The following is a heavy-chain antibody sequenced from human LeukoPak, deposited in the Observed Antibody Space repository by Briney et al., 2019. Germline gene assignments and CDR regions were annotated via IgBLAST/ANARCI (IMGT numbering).Heavy chain of an antibody. J-gene: IGHJ4*02. CDR3: ARDRLRFLEWLPFDY. CDR1: GGSISSYY. D-gene: IGHD3-3*01. CDR2: IYTSGST. V-gene: IGHV4-4*07. Sequence: RASETLSLTCTVSGGSISSYYWSWIRQPAGKGMEWIGRIYTSGSTNYNPSLKSQVTMSVDTSKNQFSLKLSSVTAADTAVYYCARDRLRFLEWLPFDYWGQGTLVTVSS.